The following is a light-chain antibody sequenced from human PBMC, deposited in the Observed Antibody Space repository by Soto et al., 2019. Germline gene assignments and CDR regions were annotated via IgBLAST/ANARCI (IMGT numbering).Light chain of an antibody. CDR3: FSYAGSSTLI. Sequence: QSPLTQPRSVSGAPGQSVTISCTGTSSDIGGYDYVSWYQQHPGKAPKFMIYDVNKRPSGVPDRFSGSKSGNTASLTISGLQADDEAYYYCFSYAGSSTLIFGGGTKLTV. CDR2: DVN. V-gene: IGLV2-11*01. CDR1: SSDIGGYDY. J-gene: IGLJ2*01.